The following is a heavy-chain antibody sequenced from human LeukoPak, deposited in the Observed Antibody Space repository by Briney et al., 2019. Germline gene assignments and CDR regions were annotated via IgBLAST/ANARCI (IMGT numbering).Heavy chain of an antibody. CDR1: GFTFSTYA. Sequence: GGSLRLSCAASGFTFSTYAMSWVRQAPGKGLEWVSAISGSGGSTYYTDSVKGRFTISRDNSKNTLYLQMNSLRAEDTAVYYCAKGALYSYAFYGGQGTLVTVSS. CDR3: AKGALYSYAFY. CDR2: ISGSGGST. J-gene: IGHJ4*02. V-gene: IGHV3-23*01. D-gene: IGHD5-18*01.